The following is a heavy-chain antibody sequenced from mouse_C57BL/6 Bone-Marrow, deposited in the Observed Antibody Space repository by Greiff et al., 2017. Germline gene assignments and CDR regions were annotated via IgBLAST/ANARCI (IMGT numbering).Heavy chain of an antibody. Sequence: QVQLQQSGPGLVQPSQSLSITCTVSGFSLTSYGVHWVRQSPGKGLEWLGVIWSGGSTDYNAAFISRLSISKDNSKSHVFFKMNSLQADDTAIYYCARDYYGSRTGFAYWGQGTLVTVSA. D-gene: IGHD1-1*01. CDR2: IWSGGST. CDR3: ARDYYGSRTGFAY. J-gene: IGHJ3*01. V-gene: IGHV2-2*01. CDR1: GFSLTSYG.